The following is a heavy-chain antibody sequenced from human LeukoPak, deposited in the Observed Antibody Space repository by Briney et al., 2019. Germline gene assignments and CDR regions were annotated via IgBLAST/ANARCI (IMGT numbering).Heavy chain of an antibody. Sequence: GGSLRLSCAASRFTFSDYYMSWIRQAPGKGLEWVSYISSSSSYTKYADSVKGRFTISRDNAKNSLYLQMNSLRDEDTAVYYCARVSVTAPYFDYWGQGTLVTVSS. J-gene: IGHJ4*02. V-gene: IGHV3-11*06. D-gene: IGHD2-21*02. CDR3: ARVSVTAPYFDY. CDR2: ISSSSSYT. CDR1: RFTFSDYY.